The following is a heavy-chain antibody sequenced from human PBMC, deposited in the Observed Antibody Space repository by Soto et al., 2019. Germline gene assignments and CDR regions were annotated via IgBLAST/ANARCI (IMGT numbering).Heavy chain of an antibody. CDR3: ARGPTEYCSGGSCYRDGAFDI. CDR1: GFIFSSYD. V-gene: IGHV3-13*01. J-gene: IGHJ3*02. Sequence: EVQLVESGGGLVQPGGSLRLSCAASGFIFSSYDMHWVRQATGKGLEWVSAIRTAGDTYYPGSVKGRFTISRENAKNSLYLQMNSLRAGDTAVYYCARGPTEYCSGGSCYRDGAFDIWGQGTMVTVSS. CDR2: IRTAGDT. D-gene: IGHD2-15*01.